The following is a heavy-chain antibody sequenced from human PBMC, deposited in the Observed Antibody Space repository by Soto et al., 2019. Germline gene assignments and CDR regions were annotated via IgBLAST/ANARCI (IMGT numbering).Heavy chain of an antibody. V-gene: IGHV1-69*01. CDR2: IIPIFGTA. D-gene: IGHD6-19*01. CDR1: GGTFSSYA. CDR3: ARGRRSGWYYFSDY. J-gene: IGHJ4*02. Sequence: QVQLVQSGAEVKKPGSSVKVSCKASGGTFSSYAISWVRQAPGQGLEWMGGIIPIFGTANYAQKFQGRVTITADESTSTAYMELSSLRSEDTAVYYCARGRRSGWYYFSDYWGQGTLVTVSS.